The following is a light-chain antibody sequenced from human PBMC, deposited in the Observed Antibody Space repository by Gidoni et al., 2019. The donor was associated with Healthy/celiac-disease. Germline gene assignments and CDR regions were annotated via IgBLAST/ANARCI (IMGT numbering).Light chain of an antibody. CDR2: AAS. V-gene: IGKV1-39*01. CDR3: QQSYSTPPGS. Sequence: DIQMTQSPSSLSASVGDRVTITCRASQSISSYLNWYQQKPGKAPKLLIYAASSLQSWVPSKFSGSGSGTDFTLTISSLQPEDFATYYCQQSYSTPPGSFGQGTKLEIK. J-gene: IGKJ2*04. CDR1: QSISSY.